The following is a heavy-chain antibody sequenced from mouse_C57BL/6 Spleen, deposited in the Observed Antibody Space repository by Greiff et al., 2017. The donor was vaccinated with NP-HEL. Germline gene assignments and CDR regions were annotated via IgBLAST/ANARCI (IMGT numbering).Heavy chain of an antibody. D-gene: IGHD1-1*01. J-gene: IGHJ2*01. Sequence: VQLQQSGPELVKPGASVKISCKASGYAFSSSWMNWVKQRPGKGLEWIGRIYPGDGDTNYNGKFKGKATLTADKSSSTAYMQLSSLTSEDSAVYFCARSFITTVVAKGDYWGQGTTLTVSS. V-gene: IGHV1-82*01. CDR1: GYAFSSSW. CDR2: IYPGDGDT. CDR3: ARSFITTVVAKGDY.